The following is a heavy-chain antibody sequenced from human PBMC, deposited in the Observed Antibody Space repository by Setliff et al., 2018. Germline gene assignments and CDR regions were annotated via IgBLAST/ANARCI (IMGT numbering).Heavy chain of an antibody. CDR3: TNWYRGGWHSNY. CDR1: GYSISSGYY. V-gene: IGHV4-38-2*01. D-gene: IGHD6-19*01. J-gene: IGHJ4*02. Sequence: PSETLSLTCAVSGYSISSGYYWGWIRQPPGKGLEWIGSIYHSGTTYYNPSLRSRVTMLVDASKNQFSLRLSSVTAADTAVYFCTNWYRGGWHSNYWGQGTLVTVSS. CDR2: IYHSGTT.